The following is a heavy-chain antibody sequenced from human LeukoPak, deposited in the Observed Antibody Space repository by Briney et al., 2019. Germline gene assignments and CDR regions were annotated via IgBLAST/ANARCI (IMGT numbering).Heavy chain of an antibody. J-gene: IGHJ4*02. D-gene: IGHD6-19*01. CDR3: ARVAVSSGCYDY. CDR1: GYTFTGYY. V-gene: IGHV1-2*02. Sequence: ASVTVSCKASGYTFTGYYMHWVRQAPGQGLEWMGWINPNSGGTNYAQKFQGRVTMTRDTSISTAYMELSRLRSDDTAVYYCARVAVSSGCYDYWGQGTLVTVSS. CDR2: INPNSGGT.